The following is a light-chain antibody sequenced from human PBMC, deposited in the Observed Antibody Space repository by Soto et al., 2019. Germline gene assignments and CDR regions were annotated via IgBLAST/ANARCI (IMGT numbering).Light chain of an antibody. V-gene: IGKV1-33*01. J-gene: IGKJ5*01. CDR1: QNINNY. CDR3: QQYENLPT. Sequence: DSQMTRCASSLSAAVGDRVKNTCQASQNINNYLNWYQQKPGRAPKLLIYDASNLESGVPSRFRGSGSGTDFTFTISRLQPEDIATYYCQQYENLPTFGQGTRLEIK. CDR2: DAS.